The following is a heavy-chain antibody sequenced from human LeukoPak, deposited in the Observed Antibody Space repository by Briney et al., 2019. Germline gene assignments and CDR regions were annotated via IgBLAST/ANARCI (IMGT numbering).Heavy chain of an antibody. CDR1: GFTFSSYA. J-gene: IGHJ4*02. CDR3: ANFEPGYTSSWYAEF. Sequence: GGSLRLSCVVSGFTFSSYAMSWVRQAPGKGLEWVSYISSRGTTKHYADSVKGRFTISRDNAKNALYLQMNSLRVEDTAVYYCANFEPGYTSSWYAEFWGQGTLVTVSS. V-gene: IGHV3-48*01. CDR2: ISSRGTTK. D-gene: IGHD6-13*01.